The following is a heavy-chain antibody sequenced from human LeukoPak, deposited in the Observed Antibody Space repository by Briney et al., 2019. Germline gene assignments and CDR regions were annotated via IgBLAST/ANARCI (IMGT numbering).Heavy chain of an antibody. CDR1: GFTFSXYG. V-gene: IGHV3-21*01. D-gene: IGHD6-19*01. CDR2: ISSSSSYI. J-gene: IGHJ4*02. CDR3: ASSRGSGCDY. Sequence: GGXXRLSCAASGFTFSXYGMSWVRXXPGKXREGVSSISSSSSYIYYADSVKGRFTISRDNAKNSLYLQMNSLRAEDTAVYYCASSRGSGCDYWGQGTLVTVSS.